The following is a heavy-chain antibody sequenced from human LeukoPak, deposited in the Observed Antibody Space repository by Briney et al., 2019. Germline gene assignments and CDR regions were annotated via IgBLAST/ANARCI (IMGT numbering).Heavy chain of an antibody. J-gene: IGHJ5*02. Sequence: ASVEVSCKASGYTFTSYGISWVRQAPGQGLEWMGWINPNSGGTNYAQKFQGRVTMTRDTSISTAYMELSRLRSDDTAVYYCAEGDWFDPWGQGTLVTVSS. CDR1: GYTFTSYG. CDR2: INPNSGGT. CDR3: AEGDWFDP. V-gene: IGHV1-2*02.